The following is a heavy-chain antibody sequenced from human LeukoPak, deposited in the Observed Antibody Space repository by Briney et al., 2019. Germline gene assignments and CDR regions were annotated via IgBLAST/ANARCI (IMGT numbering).Heavy chain of an antibody. V-gene: IGHV4-39*07. D-gene: IGHD3-22*01. CDR2: IYYSGST. J-gene: IGHJ4*02. CDR1: GGSISSSSYY. Sequence: ETLSLTCTVSGGSISSSSYYWGWIRQPPGKGLEWIGSIYYSGSTYYNPSHKSRVTIAVDTSKNQFSLKLSSVTAADTAVYYCARVPRDEYYYDSSGYFDYWGQGTLVTVSS. CDR3: ARVPRDEYYYDSSGYFDY.